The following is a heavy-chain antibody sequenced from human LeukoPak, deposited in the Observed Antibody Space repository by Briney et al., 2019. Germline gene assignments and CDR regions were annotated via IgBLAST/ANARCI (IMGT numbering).Heavy chain of an antibody. Sequence: SDTLSLTCAVSGYSISSNSWWGWIRQPPGKGLEWIGYIYYSGTTYYNSSLKSRVTMSVDTSKNQFSLKLNSVTAADTAVYYCASYMTTVSAGYYYGMDVWGQGTTVTVSS. CDR1: GYSISSNSW. J-gene: IGHJ6*02. V-gene: IGHV4-28*01. CDR2: IYYSGTT. CDR3: ASYMTTVSAGYYYGMDV. D-gene: IGHD4-11*01.